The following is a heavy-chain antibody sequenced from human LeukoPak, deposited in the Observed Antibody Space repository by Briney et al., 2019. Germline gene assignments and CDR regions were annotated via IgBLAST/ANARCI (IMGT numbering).Heavy chain of an antibody. CDR2: INHSGST. J-gene: IGHJ4*02. V-gene: IGHV4-34*01. CDR1: GGSFSAYY. D-gene: IGHD3-10*01. CDR3: ATSRNYYGSGSPLRR. Sequence: SETLSLTCAVYGGSFSAYYWSWIRQPPGKGLEWIGEINHSGSTNYNPSLKSRITISLDTFKNQFSLKVDSVTAADTAVYYCATSRNYYGSGSPLRRWGQGTLVTVSS.